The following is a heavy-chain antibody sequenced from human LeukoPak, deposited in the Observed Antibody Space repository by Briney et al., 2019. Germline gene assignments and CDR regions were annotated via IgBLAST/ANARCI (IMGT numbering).Heavy chain of an antibody. CDR3: ARVRRKWELPEFDP. CDR2: IIPIFGTA. CDR1: GGTFSSYA. V-gene: IGHV1-69*01. Sequence: SVKVSCKASGGTFSSYAISWVRQAPGQGLEWMGGIIPIFGTANYAQKFQGGVTITADESTSTAYMELSSLRSEDTAVYYCARVRRKWELPEFDPWGQGTLVTVSS. J-gene: IGHJ5*02. D-gene: IGHD1-26*01.